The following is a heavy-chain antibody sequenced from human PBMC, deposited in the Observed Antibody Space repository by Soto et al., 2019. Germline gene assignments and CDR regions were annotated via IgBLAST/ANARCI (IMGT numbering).Heavy chain of an antibody. D-gene: IGHD3-10*01. CDR2: MSWNSGSI. CDR1: GFTFDDYV. CDR3: AKDAGRRGAEHLHH. V-gene: IGHV3-9*01. Sequence: EVQLVESGGGLVQPGRSLRLSCAASGFTFDDYVMHWVRRAPGKGLEWVSGMSWNSGSIDYADSVKGRFTISRDNAKNSLYLKMNSLRTEDTALYYCAKDAGRRGAEHLHHWGQGTLVIVST. J-gene: IGHJ1*01.